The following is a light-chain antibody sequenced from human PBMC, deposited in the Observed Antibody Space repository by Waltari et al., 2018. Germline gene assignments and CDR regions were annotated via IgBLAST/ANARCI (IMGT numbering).Light chain of an antibody. CDR2: DVS. Sequence: QSALTQPASVSGSPGQSITISCTGTSGDVGGYNYVPWFQQHPGKIPKLIISDVSNRPSGVSDRFSGSTSGNTASLTISGLQAEDEASYYCASYTNSDSEVFGGGTKVTVL. CDR1: SGDVGGYNY. V-gene: IGLV2-14*01. CDR3: ASYTNSDSEV. J-gene: IGLJ3*02.